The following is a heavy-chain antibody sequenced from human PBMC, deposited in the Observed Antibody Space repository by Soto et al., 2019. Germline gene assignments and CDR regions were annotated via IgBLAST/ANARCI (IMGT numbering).Heavy chain of an antibody. D-gene: IGHD3-3*01. CDR1: GDSVTSDTYY. V-gene: IGHV4-39*02. CDR3: VRGRGYSTGYFDY. CDR2: FFYSENT. J-gene: IGHJ4*02. Sequence: PSETLSLTCSVSGDSVTSDTYYWGWIRQPPGRGLEWIGYFFYSENTYYNPSLKSRVTISVDSSKNHFSLNLNSVTAADSAIYYCVRGRGYSTGYFDYWGQGPQVTVSS.